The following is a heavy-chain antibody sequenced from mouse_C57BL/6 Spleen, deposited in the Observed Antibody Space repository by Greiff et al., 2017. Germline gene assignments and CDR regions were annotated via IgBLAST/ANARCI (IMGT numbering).Heavy chain of an antibody. V-gene: IGHV5-16*01. D-gene: IGHD3-2*02. Sequence: EVKLVESEGGLVQPGSSMKLSCTASGFTFSDYYMAWFRQVSEKGLEWVANINYDGSSTYYLDSLKSRFIISRDNAKNILYLQMSSLKSEDTATYYCAREGSSGSVLFDYWGQGTTLTVSS. J-gene: IGHJ2*01. CDR2: INYDGSST. CDR3: AREGSSGSVLFDY. CDR1: GFTFSDYY.